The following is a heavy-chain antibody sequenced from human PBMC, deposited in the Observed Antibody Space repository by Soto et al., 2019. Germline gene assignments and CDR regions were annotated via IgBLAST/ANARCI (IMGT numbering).Heavy chain of an antibody. J-gene: IGHJ4*02. Sequence: AGSEFTCIGNWSHWVRRLPGRELVWVSRINADGSETNYEDSVEGRFTISRDNPKNTLYLQMNSLRAEDTAVYYCARDGEGFWGQGTLVTVSS. V-gene: IGHV3-74*01. D-gene: IGHD2-21*01. CDR2: INADGSET. CDR1: EFTCIGNW. CDR3: ARDGEGF.